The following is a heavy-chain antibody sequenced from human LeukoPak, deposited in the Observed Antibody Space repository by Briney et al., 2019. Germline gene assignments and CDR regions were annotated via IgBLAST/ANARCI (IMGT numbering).Heavy chain of an antibody. D-gene: IGHD7-27*01. CDR3: VRRTTGEYYFDY. Sequence: GESLKISCKVSGYRFNIYWIGWVRQMSGRGPEWMGIIYPGDSDIRYSPSFQGQVNISADKSISTAYLQWNSLKASDTATYYCVRRTTGEYYFDYWGQGTLVTVSS. J-gene: IGHJ4*02. CDR1: GYRFNIYW. CDR2: IYPGDSDI. V-gene: IGHV5-51*01.